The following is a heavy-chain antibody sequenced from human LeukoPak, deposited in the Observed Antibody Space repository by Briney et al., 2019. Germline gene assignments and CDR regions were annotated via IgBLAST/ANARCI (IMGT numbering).Heavy chain of an antibody. V-gene: IGHV4-4*07. CDR1: GGSISNYY. J-gene: IGHJ6*03. CDR2: IYTSGST. D-gene: IGHD2-8*01. Sequence: SETLSLTFTVSGGSISNYYWSWIRQPAGKGLEWIGRIYTSGSTNYSPSLKSRVSMSVDTSKDQFSLKLSSVTAADTAVYYCARDRRFCTNGVCYSTFYYMDVWGKGTTVTVSS. CDR3: ARDRRFCTNGVCYSTFYYMDV.